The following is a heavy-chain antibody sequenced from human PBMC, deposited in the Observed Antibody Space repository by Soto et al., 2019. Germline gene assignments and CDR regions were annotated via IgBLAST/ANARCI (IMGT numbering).Heavy chain of an antibody. V-gene: IGHV6-1*01. CDR2: TYYRSKWYF. CDR1: GDSVSSNSVA. J-gene: IGHJ5*02. CDR3: ARAAYDFWSGYFS. D-gene: IGHD3-3*01. Sequence: SQTLSLTCAISGDSVSSNSVAWNWIRQTPSRGLEWLGRTYYRSKWYFVYAVSVKGRITINPDTSRNQFSLRLDSVTPEDTAVYYCARAAYDFWSGYFSWGQGTLVTVSS.